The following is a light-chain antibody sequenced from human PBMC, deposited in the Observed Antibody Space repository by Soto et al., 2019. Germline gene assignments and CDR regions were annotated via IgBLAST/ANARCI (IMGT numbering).Light chain of an antibody. CDR2: DAS. J-gene: IGKJ4*01. V-gene: IGKV1-33*01. CDR3: QQYDNLPIT. CDR1: QDISNY. Sequence: DIQMTQSPSSLSASVGDRVTITCQASQDISNYLNWYQQKPGKAPKLLIYDASNLETGVQSRFSGSGYGTDFTFTIRSLQPEDIATYYSQQYDNLPITFGGGTKVDIK.